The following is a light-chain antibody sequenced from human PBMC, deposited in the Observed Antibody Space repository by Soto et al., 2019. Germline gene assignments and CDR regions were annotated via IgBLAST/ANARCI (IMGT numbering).Light chain of an antibody. J-gene: IGKJ1*01. Sequence: EIVMTQSPPTLSLSPGERATLSCRASLSVSSDLAWYRQKPGQAPRLLIYRAFTRATGIPARFSGSGFGTDFTLTISSLQPDDFATYYCQQYDDYWTFGQGTKVDIK. CDR3: QQYDDYWT. CDR1: LSVSSD. CDR2: RAF. V-gene: IGKV3-15*01.